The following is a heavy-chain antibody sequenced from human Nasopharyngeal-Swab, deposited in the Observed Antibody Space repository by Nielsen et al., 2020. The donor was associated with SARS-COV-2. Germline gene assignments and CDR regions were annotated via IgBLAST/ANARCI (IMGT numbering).Heavy chain of an antibody. J-gene: IGHJ4*02. CDR2: ISSSSSYI. Sequence: GESLKISCAASGFTFSSYGMHWVRQAPGKGLEWVSSISSSSSYIYYADSVKGRFTISRDNAKNSLYLQMNSLRAEDTAVYYCARGGFWGQGTLVTVSS. CDR1: GFTFSSYG. CDR3: ARGGF. V-gene: IGHV3-21*01.